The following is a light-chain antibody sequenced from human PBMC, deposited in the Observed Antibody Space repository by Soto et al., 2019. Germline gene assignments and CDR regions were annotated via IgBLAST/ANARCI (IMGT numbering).Light chain of an antibody. J-gene: IGLJ2*01. Sequence: QSVLTQTPSASGTPGQRVTISCSGSSSNIGSNTVNWYQQLPGTAPKLLIYSNNQRPSGVPDRFSGSKSGTSASLAISGLQSEDEADYYCAAWDDRLNGPVFGGGPKLTVL. CDR3: AAWDDRLNGPV. CDR1: SSNIGSNT. CDR2: SNN. V-gene: IGLV1-44*01.